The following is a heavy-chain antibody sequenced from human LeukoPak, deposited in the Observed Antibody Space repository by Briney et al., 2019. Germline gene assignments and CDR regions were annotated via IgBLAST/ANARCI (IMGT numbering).Heavy chain of an antibody. D-gene: IGHD3-22*01. J-gene: IGHJ4*02. CDR3: AKRAFDSSGYYPLLDY. V-gene: IGHV3-23*01. CDR1: GFTFSSYA. CDR2: ISGSGGGT. Sequence: GGSLRLSCAASGFTFSSYAMSWVRQTPGKGLEWVSIISGSGGGTYYADSVKGRFTISRDKSKSTLYLQMNSLSAEDTAVYYCAKRAFDSSGYYPLLDYWGQGTLVTVSS.